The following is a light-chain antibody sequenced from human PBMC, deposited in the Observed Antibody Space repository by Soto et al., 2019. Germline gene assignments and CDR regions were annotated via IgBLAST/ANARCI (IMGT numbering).Light chain of an antibody. J-gene: IGKJ1*01. CDR2: GVS. CDR1: QNISRF. V-gene: IGKV1-39*01. Sequence: DIQMTQSPSSLSASVGDRVTITCRSSQNISRFLNWYQQKQGRAPNLLVYGVSNLYSGVPSRFSGSGSGTDFTLTISSLQPADFATYFFQQSYNSPLTFGQGTKVEFK. CDR3: QQSYNSPLT.